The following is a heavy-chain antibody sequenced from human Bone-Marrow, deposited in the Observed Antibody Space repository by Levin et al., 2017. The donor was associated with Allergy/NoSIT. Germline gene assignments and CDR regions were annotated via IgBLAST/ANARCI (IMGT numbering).Heavy chain of an antibody. V-gene: IGHV3-74*03. D-gene: IGHD2-2*02. J-gene: IGHJ4*02. CDR1: GFTFSSFW. Sequence: GESLKISCVASGFTFSSFWMHWVRQAPGKGLVWLSHIKGDGSTTTYADSVKGRFTISRDNAKNTLYLQMNSLSAEDTAVYYCVRDLYGRDDHWGQGTLVTVSA. CDR3: VRDLYGRDDH. CDR2: IKGDGSTT.